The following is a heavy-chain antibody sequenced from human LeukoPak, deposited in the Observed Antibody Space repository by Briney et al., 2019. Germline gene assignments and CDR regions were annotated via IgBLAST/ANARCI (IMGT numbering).Heavy chain of an antibody. CDR3: ARAVGTFDI. CDR2: IWYDGSIK. D-gene: IGHD2-15*01. CDR1: GFTFSTYC. Sequence: GGSDSLSCAPSGFTFSTYCVHWVRQPPGRGLEWVAVIWYDGSIKWYEDSWKGRFTISKYNSKKTLYLQMTSLRAEDTAVYCCARAVGTFDICGQGALVIVSS. V-gene: IGHV3-33*01. J-gene: IGHJ3*02.